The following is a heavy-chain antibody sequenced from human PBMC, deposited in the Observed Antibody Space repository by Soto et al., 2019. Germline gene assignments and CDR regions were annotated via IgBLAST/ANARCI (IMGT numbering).Heavy chain of an antibody. CDR1: GFTFSSYA. CDR2: ISKDGSVE. D-gene: IGHD3-10*01. Sequence: QVQLVESGGGVVQPGRSPRLSCAASGFTFSSYAMHWVRQAPGKGLEWVSIISKDGSVEYYADSVRGRFTISRDNSRNTVALQMNGLRAEDTSIYDCVITEAGSVDYWGQGTLVTVSS. CDR3: VITEAGSVDY. V-gene: IGHV3-30*03. J-gene: IGHJ4*02.